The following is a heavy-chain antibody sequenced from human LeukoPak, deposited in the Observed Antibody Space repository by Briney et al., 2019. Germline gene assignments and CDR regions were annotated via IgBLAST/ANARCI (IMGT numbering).Heavy chain of an antibody. J-gene: IGHJ4*02. V-gene: IGHV3-30*04. Sequence: GGSLRLSCAASGFTFSSYAMHWVRQAPGKGLEWVAVISYDGSNKYYADSVKGRFTISRDNSKNTLYLQVNSLRAEDTAVYYCAAVTPYFDYWGQGTLVTVSS. D-gene: IGHD4-23*01. CDR3: AAVTPYFDY. CDR1: GFTFSSYA. CDR2: ISYDGSNK.